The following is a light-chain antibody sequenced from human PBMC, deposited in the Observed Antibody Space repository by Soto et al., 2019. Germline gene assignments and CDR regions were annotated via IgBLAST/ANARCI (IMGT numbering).Light chain of an antibody. CDR1: SSDVGGYNY. CDR2: NVS. Sequence: QSALTQPASVSGSPGQSITISCTGTSSDVGGYNYVSWYQQHPGKAPKLMIYNVSNRPSGVSNRFSGSKSGNTASLTISGLQAEDEGQDYCSSFTSTNTLLFGGGTKLTVL. J-gene: IGLJ2*01. CDR3: SSFTSTNTLL. V-gene: IGLV2-14*01.